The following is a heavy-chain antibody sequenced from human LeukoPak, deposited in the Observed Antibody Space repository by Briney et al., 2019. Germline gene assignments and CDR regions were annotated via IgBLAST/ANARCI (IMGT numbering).Heavy chain of an antibody. CDR1: GGSISSYY. CDR2: IYNTVST. J-gene: IGHJ6*03. V-gene: IGHV4-59*12. CDR3: AREYYYDSSGYYDYYYYYMDV. D-gene: IGHD3-22*01. Sequence: SETLSLTCTVSGGSISSYYWSCIRRPPGKGLEWIGYIYNTVSTNYNPSLKSRVTISADTSKNQFSLKLSSVTAADTAVYYCAREYYYDSSGYYDYYYYYMDVWGKGTTVTVSS.